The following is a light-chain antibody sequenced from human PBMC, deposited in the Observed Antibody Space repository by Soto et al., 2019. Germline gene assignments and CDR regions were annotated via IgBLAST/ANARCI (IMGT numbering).Light chain of an antibody. V-gene: IGKV3-20*01. CDR3: QQYHSFSPEGLT. Sequence: EIVLTQSPGTLSLSPGETATLSCRASQSINNNYLAWYQQKLGQAPRLLVYRASGRPGGIPDRFSGSGSGTDFTLTITRLEPEDFALYYCQQYHSFSPEGLTFGGGTTVEL. CDR2: RAS. CDR1: QSINNNY. J-gene: IGKJ4*01.